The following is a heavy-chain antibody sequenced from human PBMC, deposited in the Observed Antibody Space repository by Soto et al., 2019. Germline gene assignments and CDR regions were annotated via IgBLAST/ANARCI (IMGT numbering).Heavy chain of an antibody. CDR1: GFTFSNYA. Sequence: PXGSLRLSCAAAGFTFSNYAMSWVRQAPGKGLEWVSAISENGGSTYYADSVKGRFTISRDNSKSALSLQMNSLRAEDTAVYYCAKRTSVPGGHLDDYWGQGPLATVSS. V-gene: IGHV3-23*01. CDR3: AKRTSVPGGHLDDY. D-gene: IGHD4-17*01. CDR2: ISENGGST. J-gene: IGHJ4*01.